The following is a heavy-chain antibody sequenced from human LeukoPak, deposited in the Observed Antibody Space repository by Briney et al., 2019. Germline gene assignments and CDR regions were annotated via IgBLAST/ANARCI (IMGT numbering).Heavy chain of an antibody. V-gene: IGHV1-18*01. Sequence: ASVKVSCKASGYTFTSYGISWVRQAPGQGLEWMGWISGYNDNTNYAQNLQGRVTMTTDTSTGTAYMELRRLRSDDTAVYYCARGRYPHTSSWYGDAFDIWGQGTMVTVSS. J-gene: IGHJ3*02. CDR3: ARGRYPHTSSWYGDAFDI. CDR1: GYTFTSYG. D-gene: IGHD6-13*01. CDR2: ISGYNDNT.